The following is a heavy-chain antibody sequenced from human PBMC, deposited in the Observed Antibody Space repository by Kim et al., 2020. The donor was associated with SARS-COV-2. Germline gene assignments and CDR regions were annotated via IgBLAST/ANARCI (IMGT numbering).Heavy chain of an antibody. D-gene: IGHD3-3*01. CDR2: INPNSGGT. V-gene: IGHV1-2*06. CDR1: GYTFTGYY. Sequence: ASVKVSCKASGYTFTGYYMHWVRQAPGQGLEWMGRINPNSGGTNYAQKFQGRVTMTRDTSISTAYMELSRLRSDDTAVYYCARALGGDTWDFFGFYYYGMDVWGQGTTVTVSS. CDR3: ARALGGDTWDFFGFYYYGMDV. J-gene: IGHJ6*02.